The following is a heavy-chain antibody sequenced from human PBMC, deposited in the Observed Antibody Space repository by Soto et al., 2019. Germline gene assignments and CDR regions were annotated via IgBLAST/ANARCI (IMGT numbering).Heavy chain of an antibody. CDR3: ARDRGAAASPNWFDP. CDR2: INAGNGNT. Sequence: ASVKVSCKASGYTFTSYAMHWVRQAPGQRLEWMGWINAGNGNTKYSQKFQGRVTITRDTSASTAYMELSSLRSEDTAVYYCARDRGAAASPNWFDPWGGGTLVPVSS. D-gene: IGHD6-13*01. V-gene: IGHV1-3*01. J-gene: IGHJ5*02. CDR1: GYTFTSYA.